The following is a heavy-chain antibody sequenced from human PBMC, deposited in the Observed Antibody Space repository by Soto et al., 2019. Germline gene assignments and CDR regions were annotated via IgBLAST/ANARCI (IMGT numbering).Heavy chain of an antibody. D-gene: IGHD2-2*01. CDR3: ARVDVVVSTSGFDY. CDR2: INPNSGGT. CDR1: GYTFTGYY. Sequence: GASVKVSCKASGYTFTGYYMHWVRQAPGQGLEWMGWINPNSGGTNYAQKFQGWVTMTRDTSISTAYMELSRLRSDDTVVYYCARVDVVVSTSGFDYWGQGTLVTVSS. J-gene: IGHJ4*02. V-gene: IGHV1-2*04.